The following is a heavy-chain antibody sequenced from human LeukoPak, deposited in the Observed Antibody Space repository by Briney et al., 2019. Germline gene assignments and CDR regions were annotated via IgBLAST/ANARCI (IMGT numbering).Heavy chain of an antibody. D-gene: IGHD1-26*01. CDR3: ARDQTKWEPLRRRDYYYMDV. Sequence: PGGSLRLSCAASGFTFSTYWMNWVRQAPGKGLEWVSYISSSSSTIYYADSVKGRFTISRDNAKNSLYLQMNSLRAEDTAVYYCARDQTKWEPLRRRDYYYMDVWGKGTTVTVSS. V-gene: IGHV3-48*01. J-gene: IGHJ6*03. CDR2: ISSSSSTI. CDR1: GFTFSTYW.